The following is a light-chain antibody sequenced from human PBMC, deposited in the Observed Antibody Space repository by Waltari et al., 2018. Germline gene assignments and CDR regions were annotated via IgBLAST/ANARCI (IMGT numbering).Light chain of an antibody. V-gene: IGKV3D-11*01. CDR1: QGVGND. J-gene: IGKJ1*01. CDR3: QLYVHLPLT. Sequence: EIVLTQSPGTLAVSLGERVTITCRASQGVGNDLAWYQQKPGQAPRLLIYDTSNRDTGIPSRFSGSGSGTDFSFTISRVEPEDIAVYYCQLYVHLPLTFGQGTKVEVK. CDR2: DTS.